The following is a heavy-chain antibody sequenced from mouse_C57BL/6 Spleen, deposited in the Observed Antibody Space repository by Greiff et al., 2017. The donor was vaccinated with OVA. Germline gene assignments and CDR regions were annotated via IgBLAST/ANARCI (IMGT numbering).Heavy chain of an antibody. CDR2: ISSGSSTL. V-gene: IGHV5-17*01. CDR3: ARPNWYYFDY. D-gene: IGHD4-1*01. J-gene: IGHJ2*01. Sequence: EVNVVESGGGLVKPGGSLKLSCAASGFTFSDYGMHWVRQAPEKGLEWVAYISSGSSTLYYADTVKGRFTISRDNAKNTLFLQMTSLRSEDTAMYYCARPNWYYFDYWGQGTTLTVSS. CDR1: GFTFSDYG.